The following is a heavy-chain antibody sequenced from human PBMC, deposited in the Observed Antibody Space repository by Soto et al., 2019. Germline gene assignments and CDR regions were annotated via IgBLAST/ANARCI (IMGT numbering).Heavy chain of an antibody. CDR1: GFTFSSYA. D-gene: IGHD5-18*01. V-gene: IGHV3-23*01. CDR3: ANLYSYGTMDYYYGMDV. Sequence: EVQLLESGGGLVQPGGSLRLSCAASGFTFSSYAMSWVRQAPGKGLEWVSAISGSGGSTYYADSVKGRFTISRDNSKNTLYLQMNSLRAEDTAVYYCANLYSYGTMDYYYGMDVWGQGTTVTVSS. CDR2: ISGSGGST. J-gene: IGHJ6*02.